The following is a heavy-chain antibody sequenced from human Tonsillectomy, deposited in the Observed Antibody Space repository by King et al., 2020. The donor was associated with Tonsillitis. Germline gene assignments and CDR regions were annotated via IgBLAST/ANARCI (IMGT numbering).Heavy chain of an antibody. V-gene: IGHV3-74*01. CDR2: IKNDGSST. Sequence: VQLVESGGGLVQPGGSLRLSCAGSGLTFSSYWMHWVRQAPGKGLMWVSRIKNDGSSTDYADTVKGRFIISRDDAKSTMYLQMSSLRAEDTAIYYCATGIINAYDIWGQGTMVTVSS. CDR3: ATGIINAYDI. J-gene: IGHJ3*02. CDR1: GLTFSSYW.